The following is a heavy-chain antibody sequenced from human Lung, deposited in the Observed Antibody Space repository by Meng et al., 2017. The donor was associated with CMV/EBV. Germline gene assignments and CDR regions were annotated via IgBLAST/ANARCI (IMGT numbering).Heavy chain of an antibody. CDR3: ARDLLGTRDYFDS. Sequence: ESXKISXAASGFTFSSYAMNWVRHAPGKGLEWVSSISSSSTFKHYADSMKGRFTISRDNTKNSLYLQMSGLRAEDTALYYCARDLLGTRDYFDSWGQGTXVNVDS. J-gene: IGHJ4*02. V-gene: IGHV3-21*01. CDR1: GFTFSSYA. D-gene: IGHD7-27*01. CDR2: ISSSSTFK.